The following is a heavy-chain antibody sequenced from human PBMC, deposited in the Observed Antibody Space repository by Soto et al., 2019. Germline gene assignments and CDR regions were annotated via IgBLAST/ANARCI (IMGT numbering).Heavy chain of an antibody. D-gene: IGHD5-18*01. CDR2: INSDGSST. V-gene: IGHV3-74*01. CDR1: GFTFSSYW. J-gene: IGHJ4*02. Sequence: EVQLVESGGGLVQPGGSMRLSCAASGFTFSSYWMHWVRQAPGKGLVWVSRINSDGSSTSYADSVKGRFTISRDNAKNTLYLQMNSQRADDTAVYYCARVLPIYSYGSGPFDYWGQGTLVTVAS. CDR3: ARVLPIYSYGSGPFDY.